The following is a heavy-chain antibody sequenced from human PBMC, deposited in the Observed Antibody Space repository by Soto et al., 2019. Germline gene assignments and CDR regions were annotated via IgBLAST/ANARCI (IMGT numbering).Heavy chain of an antibody. Sequence: GGSLRLSCAASGFTFSIYAMSWVRQAPGKGLEWISAIRGSGGSTYYADSVKGRFTISRDNSKNTLYLQMNSLRAEDTAVYYCARDDIPGRAVSIYGMDVWGQGTTVTVSS. CDR2: IRGSGGST. CDR1: GFTFSIYA. J-gene: IGHJ6*02. V-gene: IGHV3-23*01. CDR3: ARDDIPGRAVSIYGMDV. D-gene: IGHD6-19*01.